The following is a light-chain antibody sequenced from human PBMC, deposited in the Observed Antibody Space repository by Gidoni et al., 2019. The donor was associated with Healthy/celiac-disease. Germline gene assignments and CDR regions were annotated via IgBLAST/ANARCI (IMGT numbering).Light chain of an antibody. Sequence: DIQMTQSPSSLSASVGDRVTITCQAIQDISNYLNWYQQKPGKAPKLLIYDASTLETGVPSRFSGSGSGTDFTFTISSLQPEDIATYYCQQYDNLPYTFGQGTQLEIK. CDR1: QDISNY. V-gene: IGKV1-33*01. CDR2: DAS. J-gene: IGKJ2*01. CDR3: QQYDNLPYT.